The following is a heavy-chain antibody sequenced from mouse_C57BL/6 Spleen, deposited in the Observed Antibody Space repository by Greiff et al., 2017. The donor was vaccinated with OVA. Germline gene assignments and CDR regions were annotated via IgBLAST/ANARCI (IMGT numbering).Heavy chain of an antibody. CDR1: GYAFSSYW. D-gene: IGHD1-1*01. V-gene: IGHV1-80*01. CDR2: IYPGDGDT. Sequence: VQLQQSGAELVKPGASVKISCKASGYAFSSYWMNWVKQRPGKGLEWIGQIYPGDGDTNYNGKFKGKATLTADNSSSTAYMQLSSLTSEDSAVYFCARGVGYYGSSPYFDYWGQGTTLTVSS. CDR3: ARGVGYYGSSPYFDY. J-gene: IGHJ2*01.